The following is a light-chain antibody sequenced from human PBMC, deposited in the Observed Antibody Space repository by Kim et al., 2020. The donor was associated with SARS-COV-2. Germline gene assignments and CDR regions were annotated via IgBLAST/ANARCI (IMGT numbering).Light chain of an antibody. CDR3: SSYAGSNTLV. J-gene: IGLJ2*01. CDR1: QSDISTYDY. Sequence: GQSIPNPCTGTQSDISTYDYISWYQQHTDKAPKLMLYYVNNRPSGVSSRFSGSKSDNTASLTISGLQTEDEATYYCSSYAGSNTLVFGGGTQLTVL. V-gene: IGLV2-14*03. CDR2: YVN.